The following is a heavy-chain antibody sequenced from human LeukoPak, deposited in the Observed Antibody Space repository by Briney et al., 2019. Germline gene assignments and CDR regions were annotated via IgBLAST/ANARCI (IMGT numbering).Heavy chain of an antibody. Sequence: PGGSLRHSFAASGCTFSSYAMSWVRQPPGKGPEWVSTISGGGGRSYYAGCVKGRFIISRDNPKNTMYLQTNSLSAEETAVYYCAKDMYLEGPSVAVPGWFDPWGQGTLVTVSS. D-gene: IGHD6-19*01. V-gene: IGHV3-23*01. CDR2: ISGGGGRS. CDR3: AKDMYLEGPSVAVPGWFDP. CDR1: GCTFSSYA. J-gene: IGHJ5*02.